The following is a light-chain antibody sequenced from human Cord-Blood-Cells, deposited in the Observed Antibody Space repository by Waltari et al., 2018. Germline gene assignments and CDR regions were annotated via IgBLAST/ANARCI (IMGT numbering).Light chain of an antibody. V-gene: IGKV1-39*01. Sequence: DIQMTQSPSSLSASVGDRVPITCRASQSISSYLNWYQQKPGKAPKLLIYAASRLQSGVPSRFSGSGSGTDFTLTISSLQPEDFATYYCQQSYSTPRTFGGGTKVEIK. CDR3: QQSYSTPRT. CDR2: AAS. CDR1: QSISSY. J-gene: IGKJ4*01.